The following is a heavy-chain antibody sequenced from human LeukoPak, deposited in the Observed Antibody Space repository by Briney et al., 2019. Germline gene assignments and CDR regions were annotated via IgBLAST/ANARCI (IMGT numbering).Heavy chain of an antibody. D-gene: IGHD2-15*01. J-gene: IGHJ4*02. V-gene: IGHV1-46*01. CDR3: ARLDCSGGSCYSGTDY. Sequence: ASEKVSFKASGYAFTSYYMHWVRQAPGQALEWMGIINPSGGSTSYAQKFQGRVTMTRDTSTNTVYMELSSLRSEDTAVYYCARLDCSGGSCYSGTDYWGQGTLVTVSS. CDR2: INPSGGST. CDR1: GYAFTSYY.